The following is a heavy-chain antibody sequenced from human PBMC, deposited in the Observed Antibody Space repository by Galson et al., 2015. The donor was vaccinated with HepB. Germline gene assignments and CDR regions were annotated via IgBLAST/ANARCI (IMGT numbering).Heavy chain of an antibody. D-gene: IGHD2-15*01. CDR2: IIPIFGTA. V-gene: IGHV1-69*13. CDR3: AGEDCSGGSCYLNP. CDR1: GGTFSSYA. J-gene: IGHJ5*02. Sequence: SVKVSCKASGGTFSSYAISWVQQAPGQGLEWMGGIIPIFGTANYAQKFQGRVTITADESTSTAYMELSSLRSEDTAVYYCAGEDCSGGSCYLNPWGQGTLVTVSS.